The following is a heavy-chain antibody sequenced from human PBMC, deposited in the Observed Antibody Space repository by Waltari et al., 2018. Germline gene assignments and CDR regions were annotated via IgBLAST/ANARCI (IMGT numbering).Heavy chain of an antibody. CDR1: GYTFTSYG. CDR3: ASQPDPAMYLGLPFSH. J-gene: IGHJ4*02. CDR2: ISAYNGNT. Sequence: QVQLVQSGAEVKKPGASVKVSCKASGYTFTSYGISWVRQAPGQGLEWMGWISAYNGNTNYAQKPQGRVTMTTDTSTSTAYMELRSLGSDGTAVYYCASQPDPAMYLGLPFSHWGQGTLVTVSS. D-gene: IGHD3-16*01. V-gene: IGHV1-18*01.